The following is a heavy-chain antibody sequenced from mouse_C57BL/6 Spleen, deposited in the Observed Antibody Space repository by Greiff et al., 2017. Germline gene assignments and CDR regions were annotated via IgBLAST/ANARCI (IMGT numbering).Heavy chain of an antibody. D-gene: IGHD2-4*01. CDR1: GYTFTSYW. V-gene: IGHV1-72*01. Sequence: QVQLQQPGAELVKPGASVKLSCKASGYTFTSYWMHWVKQRPGRGLECIGRIDPNSGGTKYNEKFKSKATLTVDKPSSTAYMQLSSLTSEDSAVYYCARKGDYPFAYWGQGTLVTVSA. CDR2: IDPNSGGT. CDR3: ARKGDYPFAY. J-gene: IGHJ3*01.